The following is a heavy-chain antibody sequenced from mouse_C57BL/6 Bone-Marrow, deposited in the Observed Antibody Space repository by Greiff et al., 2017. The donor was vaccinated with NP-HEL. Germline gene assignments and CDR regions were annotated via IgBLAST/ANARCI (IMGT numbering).Heavy chain of an antibody. CDR2: IDPANGNT. CDR1: GFNIQNTY. CDR3: ASAYYSAMDY. V-gene: IGHV14-3*01. D-gene: IGHD2-12*01. J-gene: IGHJ4*01. Sequence: EVKLVESVAELVRPGASVKLSCTASGFNIQNTYLHWVKQRPEQGLEWIGRIDPANGNTQYAPQFQGKATITADTSYNTAYLQLSSLTSEDTAIYYCASAYYSAMDYWGQGTSVTVSS.